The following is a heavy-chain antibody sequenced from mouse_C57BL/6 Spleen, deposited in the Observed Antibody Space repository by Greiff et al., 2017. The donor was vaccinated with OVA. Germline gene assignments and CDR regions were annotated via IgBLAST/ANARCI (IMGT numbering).Heavy chain of an antibody. J-gene: IGHJ1*03. Sequence: EVMLVESGGGLVKPGGSLKLSCAASGFTFSSYTMSWVRQTPEQRLEWVATISGCGGHTYYPDSVKGRFTISRDNAKNTLYLQMSSLRSEDTALDYCARGTTVVYWYVDGWGTGTTVTVSS. CDR2: ISGCGGHT. D-gene: IGHD1-1*01. CDR3: ARGTTVVYWYVDG. CDR1: GFTFSSYT. V-gene: IGHV5-9*01.